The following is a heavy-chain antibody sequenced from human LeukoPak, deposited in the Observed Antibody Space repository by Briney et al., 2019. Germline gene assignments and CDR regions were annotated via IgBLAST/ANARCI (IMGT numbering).Heavy chain of an antibody. V-gene: IGHV3-15*01. CDR1: GFTFSNAW. CDR2: IKSKTDGGTT. CDR3: TTEGGQLLYYFDY. Sequence: PGGSLRLSCAASGFTFSNAWMSWVRQAPGKGLEWVGRIKSKTDGGTTDYAAPVKGRFTISRDDSKNTLYLQMNSLKTEDTAVYYCTTEGGQLLYYFDYWGQGTLVTVSS. J-gene: IGHJ4*02. D-gene: IGHD2-2*01.